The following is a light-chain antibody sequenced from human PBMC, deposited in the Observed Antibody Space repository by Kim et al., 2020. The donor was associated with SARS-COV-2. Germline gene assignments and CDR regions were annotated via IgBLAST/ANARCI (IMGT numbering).Light chain of an antibody. Sequence: QSIAMSCTGHSSDVGNSNLFSWYQQFPGKAPQLLIYEVNKRPSGVSSRFSGSKSGNTASLTIFGLQADDEADYYCCSYAGTTTFDLFGTGTKVTVL. CDR2: EVN. CDR1: SSDVGNSNL. J-gene: IGLJ1*01. V-gene: IGLV2-23*02. CDR3: CSYAGTTTFDL.